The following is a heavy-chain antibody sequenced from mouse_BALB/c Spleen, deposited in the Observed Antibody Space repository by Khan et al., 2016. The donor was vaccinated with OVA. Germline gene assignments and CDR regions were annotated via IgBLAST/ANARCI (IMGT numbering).Heavy chain of an antibody. D-gene: IGHD2-12*01. V-gene: IGHV1-5*01. CDR2: IYPGNSDN. Sequence: VQLQQSGTVLARPGASVKMSCKASGYIFTSYLIHWVKQRPGQGLEWIGDIYPGNSDNTYNQKFKDKAEMTAGTSASTAYMELSSLTNEESAVCYSTRGGYSSFAYWGQGTLVTVSA. CDR3: TRGGYSSFAY. CDR1: GYIFTSYL. J-gene: IGHJ3*01.